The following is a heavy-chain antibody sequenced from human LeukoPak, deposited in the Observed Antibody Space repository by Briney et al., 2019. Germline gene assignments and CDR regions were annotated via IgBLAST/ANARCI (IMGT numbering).Heavy chain of an antibody. D-gene: IGHD2-2*01. CDR2: IKQDGSEK. CDR1: GFTFSSYW. J-gene: IGHJ4*02. V-gene: IGHV3-7*01. CDR3: ARDYHGVENYFDY. Sequence: GGSLRLSCAASGFTFSSYWMSWVRQAPGKGLEWVANIKQDGSEKYYVDSVKGRFTISRDNAKNSLYLQMSSLRAEDTAVYYCARDYHGVENYFDYWGQGTLVTVSS.